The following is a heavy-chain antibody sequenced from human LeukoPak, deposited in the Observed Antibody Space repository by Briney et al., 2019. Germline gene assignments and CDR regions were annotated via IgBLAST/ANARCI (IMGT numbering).Heavy chain of an antibody. CDR1: GGTFSSNF. D-gene: IGHD3-22*01. V-gene: IGHV1-69*06. Sequence: GASVNVSCKASGGTFSSNFISWVRQAPGQGLEWAGGIIPIFGTANYAQKFEDRPTIPADKSTWTASMEPSRQRSKGPSVSYRAKDYYQAGYDAFDIWGQGTMVTVSS. CDR2: IIPIFGTA. CDR3: AKDYYQAGYDAFDI. J-gene: IGHJ3*02.